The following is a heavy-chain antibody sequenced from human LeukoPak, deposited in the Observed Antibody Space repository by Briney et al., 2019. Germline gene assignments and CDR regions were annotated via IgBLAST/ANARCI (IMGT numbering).Heavy chain of an antibody. CDR2: INSDESSN. CDR3: ASRYCSSSSCPFGT. D-gene: IGHD2-2*01. Sequence: GVTLTLYCAASGFTFSSYWLHWVRQAQGQGLVGGSSINSDESSNTYADPVRGRFTISRDNATNKLCLHMNSLRAADAADYYCASRYCSSSSCPFGTCGQGTLVTVSS. V-gene: IGHV3-74*01. CDR1: GFTFSSYW. J-gene: IGHJ5*02.